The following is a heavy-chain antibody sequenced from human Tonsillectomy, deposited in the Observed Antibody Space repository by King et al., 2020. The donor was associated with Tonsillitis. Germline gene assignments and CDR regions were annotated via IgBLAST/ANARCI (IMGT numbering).Heavy chain of an antibody. J-gene: IGHJ4*02. D-gene: IGHD3-10*01. Sequence: LQLQESGPGLVKPSETLSLTCTVSGDSISSDTYYWAWIRQPPGKGLEWIGTTYYTGSTYYNPSLKSRVSISVDTSKNQFSLKLNSVTAADTAVYYCARRLREGGSNYYFDYGGQGTLVTVSS. CDR2: TYYTGST. CDR3: ARRLREGGSNYYFDY. CDR1: GDSISSDTYY. V-gene: IGHV4-39*01.